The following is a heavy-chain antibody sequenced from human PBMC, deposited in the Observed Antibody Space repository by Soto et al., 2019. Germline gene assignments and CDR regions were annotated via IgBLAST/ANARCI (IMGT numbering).Heavy chain of an antibody. Sequence: SETLALTCAVCGGSFSCYYWGWIRQRPGKGLEWIGEINHSGSTNYNPSLKSRVTISVDTSKNQFSLKLSSVTAADTAVYYCASWVGATPYYYYGMDVWGQGTTVTVSS. J-gene: IGHJ6*02. CDR1: GGSFSCYY. CDR3: ASWVGATPYYYYGMDV. V-gene: IGHV4-34*01. CDR2: INHSGST. D-gene: IGHD1-26*01.